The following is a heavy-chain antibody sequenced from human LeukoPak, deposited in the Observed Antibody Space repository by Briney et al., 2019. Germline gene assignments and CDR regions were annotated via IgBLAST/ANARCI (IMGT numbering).Heavy chain of an antibody. Sequence: GASVKVSFKASGYTFTSFGISWVRQAPGQGLEWMGWISAYNGNTNSAQKFQGRVTMTTDTSTSTAYMELSSLRSEDTAVYYCARDSDYYDSSGYYEEPSNMRYYFDYWGQGTLVTVSS. CDR3: ARDSDYYDSSGYYEEPSNMRYYFDY. CDR2: ISAYNGNT. J-gene: IGHJ4*02. D-gene: IGHD3-22*01. V-gene: IGHV1-18*01. CDR1: GYTFTSFG.